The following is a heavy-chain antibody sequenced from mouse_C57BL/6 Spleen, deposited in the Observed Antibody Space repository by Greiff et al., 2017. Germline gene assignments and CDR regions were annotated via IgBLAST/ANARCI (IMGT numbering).Heavy chain of an antibody. CDR3: ARDYGSSYGYFDV. J-gene: IGHJ1*03. V-gene: IGHV5-15*04. CDR1: GFTFSDYG. CDR2: ISNLAYSI. Sequence: EVMLVESGGGLVQPGGSLKLSCAASGFTFSDYGMAWVRQAPRKGPVWVAFISNLAYSIYYADTVTGRFTISRENAKNTLYREMSSLRSEDTAMYYCARDYGSSYGYFDVWGTGTTVTVSS. D-gene: IGHD1-1*01.